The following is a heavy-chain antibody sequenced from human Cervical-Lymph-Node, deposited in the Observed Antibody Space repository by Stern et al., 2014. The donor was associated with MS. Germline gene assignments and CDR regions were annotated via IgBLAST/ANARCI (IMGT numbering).Heavy chain of an antibody. CDR2: ISYDGSDK. V-gene: IGHV3-30*01. CDR3: ARGGAVATSDYYFDY. Sequence: VQLVESGGGVVQPGRSLRLSCAASGFTFSYHAMHWVRQAPGKGLEWVAVISYDGSDKNDADSVKGRFTISRDNSRNTLYLQMNSLRVDDTAVYYCARGGAVATSDYYFDYWGQGILVTVS. CDR1: GFTFSYHA. J-gene: IGHJ4*02. D-gene: IGHD5-12*01.